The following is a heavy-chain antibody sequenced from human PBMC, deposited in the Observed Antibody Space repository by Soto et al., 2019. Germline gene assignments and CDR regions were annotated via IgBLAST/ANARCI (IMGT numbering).Heavy chain of an antibody. J-gene: IGHJ6*02. CDR2: ISYDGAIK. V-gene: IGHV3-30*18. CDR3: AKDRAWQAGRYFYGMDV. CDR1: GFTFSPYG. D-gene: IGHD3-10*01. Sequence: QVQLVESGGGVVQPGRSLRLSCAASGFTFSPYGMHWVRQVPGQGPEWVAVISYDGAIKHYADSVKGRFTISRDNSNNTQYLEMHSLRTEDTALYYCAKDRAWQAGRYFYGMDVWGQGTTVTVSS.